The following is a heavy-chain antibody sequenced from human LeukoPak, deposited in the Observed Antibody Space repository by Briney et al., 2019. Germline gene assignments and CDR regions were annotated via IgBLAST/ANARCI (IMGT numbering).Heavy chain of an antibody. J-gene: IGHJ4*02. CDR1: GFTFSSYG. CDR2: IWYDGSNK. D-gene: IGHD3-22*01. Sequence: PGGSLRLSCAASGFTFSSYGMHWVRQAPGKGLEWVAVIWYDGSNKYYADSVKGRFTISRDNSKNTLYLQMNSLRAEDTAVYYCARVHTNREYYYDSSGYVDYWGQGTLVTVSS. V-gene: IGHV3-33*01. CDR3: ARVHTNREYYYDSSGYVDY.